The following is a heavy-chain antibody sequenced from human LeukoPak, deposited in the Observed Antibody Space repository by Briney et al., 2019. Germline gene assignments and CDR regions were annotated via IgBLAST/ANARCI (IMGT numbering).Heavy chain of an antibody. D-gene: IGHD3-22*01. CDR3: ARHGDNYYDSSGYFDY. J-gene: IGHJ4*02. Sequence: SETLSLTCTVSGGSISSYYWSWIRQPPRKGLEWIGYIYYSGSTNYNPSLKSRVTISVDTSKNQFSLKLSSVTAADTAVYYCARHGDNYYDSSGYFDYWGQGTLVTVSS. CDR2: IYYSGST. CDR1: GGSISSYY. V-gene: IGHV4-59*08.